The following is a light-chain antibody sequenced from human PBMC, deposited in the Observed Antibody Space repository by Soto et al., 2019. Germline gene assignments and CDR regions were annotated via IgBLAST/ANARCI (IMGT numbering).Light chain of an antibody. Sequence: VLTQPASLSGSPGQSITISCTGTSSDVGGYSYVSWFQQHPGKAPKLVIYEVSNRPSGVSNRFSGSKYGNTASLFISGLQAEDEADYYCSSYTSSSTLVFGTGTKVTVL. J-gene: IGLJ1*01. V-gene: IGLV2-14*01. CDR1: SSDVGGYSY. CDR3: SSYTSSSTLV. CDR2: EVS.